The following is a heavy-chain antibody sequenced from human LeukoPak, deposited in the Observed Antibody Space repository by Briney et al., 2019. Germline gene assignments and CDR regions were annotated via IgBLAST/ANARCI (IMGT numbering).Heavy chain of an antibody. D-gene: IGHD3-10*01. Sequence: PGGSLRLSCAASGFTFSSYAMSWVRQAPGKGLEWASAISASGGTTYYADSVKGRITISRDNSKNTLYLQMNSLRAEDTAVYYCAKIGSMVQGIITDWGQGTLVTVSS. CDR1: GFTFSSYA. V-gene: IGHV3-23*01. CDR3: AKIGSMVQGIITD. J-gene: IGHJ4*02. CDR2: ISASGGTT.